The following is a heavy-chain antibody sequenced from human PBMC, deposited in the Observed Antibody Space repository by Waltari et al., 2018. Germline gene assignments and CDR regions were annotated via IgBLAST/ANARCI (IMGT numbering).Heavy chain of an antibody. J-gene: IGHJ4*02. CDR2: IYPSGTT. CDR1: GGSISGSY. CDR3: VRLAATSYFDY. Sequence: QVQLQESGPGLVKPSETLDLRCTVAGGSISGSYWSWIRQPTGKGLEWIGRIYPSGTTNYNPSLQSRVTMSVDTSKNQFSLNLSSVTAADAAVYFCVRLAATSYFDYWGQGTLVSVSS. V-gene: IGHV4-4*07. D-gene: IGHD2-15*01.